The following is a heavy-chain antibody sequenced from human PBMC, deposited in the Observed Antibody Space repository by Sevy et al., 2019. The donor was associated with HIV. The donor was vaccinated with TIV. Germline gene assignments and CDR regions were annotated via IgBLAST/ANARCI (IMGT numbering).Heavy chain of an antibody. CDR1: GFSFRSYG. D-gene: IGHD3-22*01. V-gene: IGHV3-30*18. CDR3: AKDPNYYDGALDY. J-gene: IGHJ4*02. CDR2: ISYDATNK. Sequence: GGSLRLSCAVSGFSFRSYGMHWVRQAPGKGLEWVAFISYDATNKYYADSVKGRFTISRDNSRNTLFLQMHSLRADDTAVYYCAKDPNYYDGALDYWGQGTLVTVSS.